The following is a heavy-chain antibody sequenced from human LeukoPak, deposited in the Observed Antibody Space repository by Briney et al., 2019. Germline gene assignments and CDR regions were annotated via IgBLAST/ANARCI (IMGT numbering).Heavy chain of an antibody. CDR2: FDPEDGET. CDR1: GYTLTELS. V-gene: IGHV1-24*01. Sequence: ASVKVSCKVSGYTLTELSMHWVRQAPGKGLEWMGGFDPEDGETIYAQKFQGRVTMTRDTSISTAYMELSRLRSDDTAVYYCARITSGTTEFDYWGQGTLVTVSS. J-gene: IGHJ4*02. CDR3: ARITSGTTEFDY. D-gene: IGHD4-17*01.